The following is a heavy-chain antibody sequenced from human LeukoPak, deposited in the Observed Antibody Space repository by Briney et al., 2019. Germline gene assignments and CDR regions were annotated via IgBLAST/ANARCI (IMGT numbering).Heavy chain of an antibody. J-gene: IGHJ6*03. V-gene: IGHV3-23*01. CDR3: AKDRCSNGIGCLYYYMDV. D-gene: IGHD2-8*01. CDR2: ISGSGGST. CDR1: GFTFNNFA. Sequence: PGGSLRLSCAASGFTFNNFAMSWVRQAPGKGLEWVSAISGSGGSTYYADSVKGRFTISRDNSKNTLSLQMNSLRAEDTAVYYCAKDRCSNGIGCLYYYMDVWGKGTTVTISS.